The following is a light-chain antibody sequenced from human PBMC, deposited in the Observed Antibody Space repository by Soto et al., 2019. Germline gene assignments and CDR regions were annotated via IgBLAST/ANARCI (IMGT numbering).Light chain of an antibody. Sequence: AIQMSQSPSSLSACVGDRVTITCRASQGIRNDLGWYQQKPGKAPKLLIYAASSLQSGVPSRFSGSGSDTDFTLTISSLQPEDFATYYCLQDYNYPRTFGQGTKVDIK. CDR2: AAS. CDR3: LQDYNYPRT. V-gene: IGKV1-6*01. CDR1: QGIRND. J-gene: IGKJ1*01.